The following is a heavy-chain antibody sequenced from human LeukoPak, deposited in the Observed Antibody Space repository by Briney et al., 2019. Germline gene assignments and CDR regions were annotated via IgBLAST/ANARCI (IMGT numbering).Heavy chain of an antibody. D-gene: IGHD3-22*01. CDR1: GYTFTSYA. J-gene: IGHJ4*02. CDR2: INAGNGNT. V-gene: IGHV1-3*01. CDR3: ARVFALKYYYDSSGYYQAFDY. Sequence: ASVKVSCTASGYTFTSYAMHWVRQAPGQRLEWMGWINAGNGNTKYSQKFQGRVTITRDTSASTAYMELSSLRSEGTAVYYCARVFALKYYYDSSGYYQAFDYWGQGTLVTVSS.